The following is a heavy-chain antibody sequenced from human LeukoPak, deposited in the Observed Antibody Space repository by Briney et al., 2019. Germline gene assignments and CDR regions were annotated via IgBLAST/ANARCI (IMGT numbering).Heavy chain of an antibody. CDR3: ARGPPNWGYDY. V-gene: IGHV1-8*01. D-gene: IGHD7-27*01. Sequence: ASVKVSCAASGYTFTSYDFNWVRQATGQRPEWMGWMSPNSGDTGYAQKFQDRVTMTRNTSISTAYMELSSLRSDDTAVYYCARGPPNWGYDYWGPGTLVTVSS. CDR2: MSPNSGDT. J-gene: IGHJ4*02. CDR1: GYTFTSYD.